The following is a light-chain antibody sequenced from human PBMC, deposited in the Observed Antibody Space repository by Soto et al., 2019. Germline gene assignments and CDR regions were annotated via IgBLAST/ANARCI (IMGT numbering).Light chain of an antibody. CDR1: QDISNY. Sequence: DIQMTQSPSSLSASVGDRVTITCHASQDISNYLDWYQQKPGKAPKRLIYAASNLETGVPSRFSGSGSGTDFTFTISSLQPEDIATYYCQQYDNYPFTFGPGTKVDIK. V-gene: IGKV1-33*01. J-gene: IGKJ3*01. CDR2: AAS. CDR3: QQYDNYPFT.